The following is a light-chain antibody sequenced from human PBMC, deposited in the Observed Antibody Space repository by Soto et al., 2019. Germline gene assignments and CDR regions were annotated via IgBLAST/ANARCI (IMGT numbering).Light chain of an antibody. CDR1: SEHSNYA. V-gene: IGLV4-69*01. CDR3: QTWGTGIQV. Sequence: QLVLTQSPSASASLGASVQLTCTLSSEHSNYAIAWHQQQPQKGPRFLMRLNNAGIHIKGDGIPDRFSGSSSGAERYLTISSLQSEDEGDYYCQTWGTGIQVFGGGTKVTVL. J-gene: IGLJ2*01. CDR2: LNNAGIH.